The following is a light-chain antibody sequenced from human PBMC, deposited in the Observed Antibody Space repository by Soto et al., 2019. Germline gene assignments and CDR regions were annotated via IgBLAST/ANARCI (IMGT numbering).Light chain of an antibody. Sequence: QSLLTQAASVSESRGQSITISCTGTSGDVGGYYYVSWYQQLPGKAPKFMISEVSNRPSGVSNRFSGSKSGNTASLTISGLQAEDEADYYGSSYTAGGTIFGTGTKVTVL. CDR2: EVS. V-gene: IGLV2-14*01. CDR3: SSYTAGGTI. J-gene: IGLJ1*01. CDR1: SGDVGGYYY.